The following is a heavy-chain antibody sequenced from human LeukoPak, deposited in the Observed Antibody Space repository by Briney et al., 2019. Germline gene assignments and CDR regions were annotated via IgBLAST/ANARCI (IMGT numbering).Heavy chain of an antibody. CDR3: TSHSSFSILGN. CDR2: IKSKTDGGTT. CDR1: GFPFSNAW. D-gene: IGHD2-21*01. J-gene: IGHJ4*02. Sequence: GGSLRLSFAASGFPFSNAWMSWVRQAPGKGLEWVGRIKSKTDGGTTDYAAPVKGRFTISRDDSKNTLYLQMNSLKTEDTAVYYCTSHSSFSILGNWGQGTLVTVSS. V-gene: IGHV3-15*01.